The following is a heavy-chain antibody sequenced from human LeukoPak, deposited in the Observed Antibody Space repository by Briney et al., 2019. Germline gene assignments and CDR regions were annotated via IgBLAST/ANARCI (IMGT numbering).Heavy chain of an antibody. V-gene: IGHV1-8*01. CDR2: MNPNSGNT. CDR1: GYTFTSYD. CDR3: ARGRMVYYDFWSGYYHDY. J-gene: IGHJ4*02. D-gene: IGHD3-3*01. Sequence: ASVKVSCKASGYTFTSYDINWVRQATGQGLEWMGWMNPNSGNTGYAQKFQGRVTMTRNTSISTAYMELSSLRSEDTAVYYCARGRMVYYDFWSGYYHDYWGQGTLVTVSS.